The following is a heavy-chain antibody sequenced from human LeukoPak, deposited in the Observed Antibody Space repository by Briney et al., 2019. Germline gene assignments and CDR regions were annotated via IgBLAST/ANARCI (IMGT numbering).Heavy chain of an antibody. D-gene: IGHD3-10*01. CDR1: GLTVSSNY. CDR2: IYSDGNT. V-gene: IGHV3-66*01. CDR3: ARATLVRGPMDY. Sequence: PGGSLRLSCAASGLTVSSNYMSWVRQAPGKGLEWVSVIYSDGNTYYADSVKGRFTISRDNSKNTLYLQMNSLRAEDTAVYYCARATLVRGPMDYWGQGTLVTVSS. J-gene: IGHJ4*02.